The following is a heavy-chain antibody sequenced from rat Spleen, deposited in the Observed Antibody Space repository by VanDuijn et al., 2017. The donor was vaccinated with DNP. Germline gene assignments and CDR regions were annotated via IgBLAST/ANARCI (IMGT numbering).Heavy chain of an antibody. CDR2: ISSGGGT. Sequence: QVQLKESGPGLVQPSQTLSLTCTVSGFSLNSYGVSWVRQPPGKGLEWIATISSGGGTFYYSAHKSRLSISGDTSKSQIFLEMNSLQTDDTATYYCVRDPYNAGFDYWGQGVMVTVSS. CDR1: GFSLNSYG. J-gene: IGHJ2*01. V-gene: IGHV2S12*01. D-gene: IGHD4-3*01. CDR3: VRDPYNAGFDY.